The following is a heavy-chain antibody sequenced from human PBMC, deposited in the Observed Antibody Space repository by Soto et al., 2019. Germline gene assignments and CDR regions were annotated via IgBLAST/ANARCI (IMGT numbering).Heavy chain of an antibody. V-gene: IGHV4-34*01. D-gene: IGHD6-13*01. Sequence: QVQLQQWGAGLLKPSETLSLTCAVYGGSFSGYYWSWIRQPPGKGLEWIGEINHSGSTNYNPSLKSRVTISVDTSKNQFSLKVSSVTDADTAVYYCARRRSSPTYYCYGMDVWGQGTTVTVSS. CDR1: GGSFSGYY. CDR2: INHSGST. J-gene: IGHJ6*02. CDR3: ARRRSSPTYYCYGMDV.